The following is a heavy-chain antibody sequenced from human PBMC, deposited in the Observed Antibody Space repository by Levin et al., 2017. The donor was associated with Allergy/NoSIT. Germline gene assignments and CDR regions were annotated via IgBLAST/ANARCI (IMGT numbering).Heavy chain of an antibody. CDR2: IKSKTDGGTT. D-gene: IGHD2-2*02. CDR3: TTYIVVVPAAIEDY. V-gene: IGHV3-15*01. J-gene: IGHJ4*02. Sequence: LSLTCAASGFTFSNAWMSWVRQAPGKGLEWVGRIKSKTDGGTTDYAAPVKGRFTISRDDSKNTLYLQMNSLKTEDTAVYYCTTYIVVVPAAIEDYWGQGTLVTVSS. CDR1: GFTFSNAW.